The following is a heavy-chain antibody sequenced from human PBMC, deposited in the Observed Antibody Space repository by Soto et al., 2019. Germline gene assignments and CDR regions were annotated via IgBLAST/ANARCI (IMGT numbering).Heavy chain of an antibody. D-gene: IGHD6-6*01. V-gene: IGHV3-30-3*01. CDR3: ASGRAARFIP. Sequence: QVQLVESGGGVVQPGRSLRLSCAASGFTFSSYAMHWVRQAPGKGLEWVAVISYDGSNKYYADSVKGRFTISRDNSKNSLYLQMNSLRAEDTAVYYCASGRAARFIPWGQGTLVTVSS. J-gene: IGHJ5*02. CDR1: GFTFSSYA. CDR2: ISYDGSNK.